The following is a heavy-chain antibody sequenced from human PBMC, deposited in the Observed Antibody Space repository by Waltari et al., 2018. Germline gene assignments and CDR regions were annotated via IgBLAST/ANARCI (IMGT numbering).Heavy chain of an antibody. D-gene: IGHD4-17*01. CDR2: INPSGGST. Sequence: QVQLVQSGAEVRKPGASVKVSCKASGYTFTSYYMHWVRQAPGQGLEWMGIINPSGGSTSYAQKFQGRVTTTTDTSTSTVYMELSSSRSEDTAVYYCARTTVTTLSHFDYWGQGTLVTVSS. CDR1: GYTFTSYY. V-gene: IGHV1-46*01. CDR3: ARTTVTTLSHFDY. J-gene: IGHJ4*02.